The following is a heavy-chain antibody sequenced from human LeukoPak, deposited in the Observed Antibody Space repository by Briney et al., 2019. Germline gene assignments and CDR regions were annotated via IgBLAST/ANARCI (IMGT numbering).Heavy chain of an antibody. CDR1: GFTFSSYS. Sequence: GGSLRLSCAASGFTFSSYSMNWVRQAPGKGLEWVSSINSSSSYIYYADSVKGRFTISRDNAKNSLYLQMNSLRAEDTAVYYCARDVRAAAAPAWGQGTLVTVSS. CDR2: INSSSSYI. J-gene: IGHJ5*02. CDR3: ARDVRAAAAPA. D-gene: IGHD6-13*01. V-gene: IGHV3-21*01.